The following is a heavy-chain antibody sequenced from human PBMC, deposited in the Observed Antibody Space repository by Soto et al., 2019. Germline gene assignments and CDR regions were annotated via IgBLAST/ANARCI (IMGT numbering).Heavy chain of an antibody. J-gene: IGHJ3*02. CDR2: INPNSGGT. CDR3: AIRAGDGSGSYDAFDI. Sequence: ASVKVSCKASGYTFTGYYMHWVRQAPGQGLEWMGWINPNSGGTNYAQKFQGWVTMTRDTSISTAYMELSRLRSDDTAVYYCAIRAGDGSGSYDAFDIWGQGTMVTVSS. D-gene: IGHD3-10*01. CDR1: GYTFTGYY. V-gene: IGHV1-2*04.